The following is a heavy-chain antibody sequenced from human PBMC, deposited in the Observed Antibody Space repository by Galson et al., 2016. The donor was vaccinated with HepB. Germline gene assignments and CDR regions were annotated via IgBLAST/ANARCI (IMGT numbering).Heavy chain of an antibody. J-gene: IGHJ6*03. Sequence: SLRLSCAASGFTFSSFSMNWVRQAPGKGLEWVSYIHSSSSTIYYADSVKGRFTISRDNARNSLYLQMNSLRAADTAVYYCARESTKASHYCYGAVCANYFSNYMDVWGSGIPVIVSS. V-gene: IGHV3-48*01. D-gene: IGHD4-17*01. CDR1: GFTFSSFS. CDR2: IHSSSSTI. CDR3: ARESTKASHYCYGAVCANYFSNYMDV.